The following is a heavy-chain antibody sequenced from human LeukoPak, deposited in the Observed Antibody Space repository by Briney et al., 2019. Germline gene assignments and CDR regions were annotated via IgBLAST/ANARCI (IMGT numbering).Heavy chain of an antibody. J-gene: IGHJ4*02. Sequence: GGSLRLSCAASGFTFSSYSMNWVRQAPGKGLEWVSSISSSSSYIYYADSVKGRFTISRDNAKKSVYLQMNSLRAEDTAVYYCARRYCGGDCHIDYWGQGTLVTVSS. CDR2: ISSSSSYI. CDR3: ARRYCGGDCHIDY. D-gene: IGHD2-21*02. V-gene: IGHV3-21*01. CDR1: GFTFSSYS.